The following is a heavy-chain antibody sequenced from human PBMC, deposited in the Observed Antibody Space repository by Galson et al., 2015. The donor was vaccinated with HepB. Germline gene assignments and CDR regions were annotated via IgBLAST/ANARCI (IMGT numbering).Heavy chain of an antibody. D-gene: IGHD6-19*01. J-gene: IGHJ4*02. CDR3: ARVISDSSGWYVDY. V-gene: IGHV4-61*01. CDR1: GGSVSSGSYY. CDR2: IYYSGST. Sequence: LSLTCTVSGGSVSSGSYYWSWIRQPPGKGLEWIGYIYYSGSTNYNPSLKSRVTISVDTSKNQFSLKLSSVTAADTAVYYCARVISDSSGWYVDYWGQGTLVTVSS.